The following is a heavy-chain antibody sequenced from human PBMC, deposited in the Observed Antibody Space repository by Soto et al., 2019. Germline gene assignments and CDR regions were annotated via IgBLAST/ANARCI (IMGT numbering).Heavy chain of an antibody. J-gene: IGHJ3*02. D-gene: IGHD3-9*01. V-gene: IGHV1-69*13. CDR3: ARDILTGSLQAFDI. CDR1: GGTFSSYA. Sequence: ASVKVSCKASGGTFSSYAVSWVRQAPGQGLEWMGGIIPIFGTANYAQKFQGRVTITADESTSTAYMELSSLSSEDTAVYYCARDILTGSLQAFDIWGQGTMVTASS. CDR2: IIPIFGTA.